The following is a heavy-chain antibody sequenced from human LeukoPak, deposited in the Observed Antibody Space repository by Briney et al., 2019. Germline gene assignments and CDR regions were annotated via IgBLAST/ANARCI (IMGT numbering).Heavy chain of an antibody. V-gene: IGHV3-30-3*01. CDR3: ARDSYYYYYGMDV. CDR1: RFTFSDYA. Sequence: PGGSLRLSCAASRFTFSDYAMHWVRQAPGKGLEWVAVISYDGINKYYADSVKGRFTISRDNSKNTLYLQMNSLRAEDTAVYYCARDSYYYYYGMDVWGQGTTVTVSS. J-gene: IGHJ6*02. CDR2: ISYDGINK.